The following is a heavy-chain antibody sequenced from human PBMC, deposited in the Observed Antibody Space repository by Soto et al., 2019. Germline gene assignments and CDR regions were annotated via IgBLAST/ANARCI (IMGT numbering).Heavy chain of an antibody. D-gene: IGHD5-18*01. J-gene: IGHJ6*02. CDR3: ARYWHSYSSNYFYGLDV. Sequence: GESLNLSCNTSGYPFTTSCIGCVRQMPGKGLEWMGIIYPGDSDTRYSPPFRGHVTISADKSISTAYLHWSSLEASDSALYYCARYWHSYSSNYFYGLDVWGQGTTVTVSS. V-gene: IGHV5-51*01. CDR1: GYPFTTSC. CDR2: IYPGDSDT.